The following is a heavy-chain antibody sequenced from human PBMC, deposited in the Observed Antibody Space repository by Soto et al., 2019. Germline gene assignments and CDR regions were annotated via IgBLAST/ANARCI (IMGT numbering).Heavy chain of an antibody. Sequence: PSETLSLTCTVSGGSVSSGSYYWSWIRQPPGKGLEWIGYIYYSGSTNYNPSLKSRVTISVDTSKNQFSLKLSSVTAADTAVYYCARVETVGAPDLNFDYWGQGTLVTVSS. CDR3: ARVETVGAPDLNFDY. V-gene: IGHV4-61*01. J-gene: IGHJ4*02. D-gene: IGHD1-26*01. CDR1: GGSVSSGSYY. CDR2: IYYSGST.